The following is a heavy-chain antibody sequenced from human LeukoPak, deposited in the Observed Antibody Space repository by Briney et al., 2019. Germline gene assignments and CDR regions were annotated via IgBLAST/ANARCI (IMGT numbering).Heavy chain of an antibody. CDR3: ARINWGSAFDY. CDR2: IYYSGSN. Sequence: PSETLSLTCTVSGGSISSYYWSWIRQPPGKGLDWIGYIYYSGSNNYNPSLKSRVTISVDTSKNQFSLKLSSVTAADTAVYYCARINWGSAFDYWGQGTLVTVSS. J-gene: IGHJ4*02. CDR1: GGSISSYY. V-gene: IGHV4-59*08. D-gene: IGHD7-27*01.